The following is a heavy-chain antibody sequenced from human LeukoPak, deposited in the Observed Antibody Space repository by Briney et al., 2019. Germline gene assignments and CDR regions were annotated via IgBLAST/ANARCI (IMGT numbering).Heavy chain of an antibody. D-gene: IGHD3-10*01. Sequence: SQTLSLTCAISGDSVSSNIAAWNWIRQSPSRGLEWLGRTYYRSKWYNDYAVSVKSRITINPDTSKNQFSLQLNSVTPEDTAVYYCAREARSPLWFGLYYFDYWGQGTLVTVSS. J-gene: IGHJ4*02. CDR1: GDSVSSNIAA. V-gene: IGHV6-1*01. CDR3: AREARSPLWFGLYYFDY. CDR2: TYYRSKWYN.